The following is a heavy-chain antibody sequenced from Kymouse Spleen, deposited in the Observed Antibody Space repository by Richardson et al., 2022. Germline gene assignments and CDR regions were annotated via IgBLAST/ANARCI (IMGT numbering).Heavy chain of an antibody. J-gene: IGHJ2*01. CDR1: GFTFSSYW. CDR2: IKQDGSEK. V-gene: IGHV3-7*01. Sequence: EVQLVESGGGLVQPGGSLRLSCAASGFTFSSYWMSWVRQAPGKGLEWVANIKQDGSEKYYVDSVKGRFTISRDNAKNSLYLQMNSLRAEDTAVYYCAREGVVVVPAAHWYFDLWGRGTLVTVSS. CDR3: AREGVVVVPAAHWYFDL. D-gene: IGHD2-2*02.